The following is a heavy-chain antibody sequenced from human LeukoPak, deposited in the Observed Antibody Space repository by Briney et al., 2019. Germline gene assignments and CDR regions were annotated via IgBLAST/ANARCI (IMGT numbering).Heavy chain of an antibody. J-gene: IGHJ4*02. CDR2: IRYDGSNK. V-gene: IGHV3-30*02. D-gene: IGHD2-8*01. Sequence: PGGSLRLSCAASGFTFSSYGMHWVRQAPGKGLEWVAFIRYDGSNKYYADSVKGRFTISRDNSKNTLYLQMNSLRAEDTAAYYCAKDLVLMVYAFDYWGQGTLVTVSS. CDR1: GFTFSSYG. CDR3: AKDLVLMVYAFDY.